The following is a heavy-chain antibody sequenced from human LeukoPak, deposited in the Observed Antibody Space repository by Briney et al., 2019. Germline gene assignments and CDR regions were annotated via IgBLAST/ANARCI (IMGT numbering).Heavy chain of an antibody. CDR2: ISGSGGST. Sequence: GGSLRLSCAASGFTFSNYGMNWVRQAPGKGLEWVSGISGSGGSTYYADSVKGRFTISRDNSRNTLYLQMNGLTVEDTAVYYCAKQGFVVVVGASHNYYYMDVWGKGTTVTVSS. CDR3: AKQGFVVVVGASHNYYYMDV. CDR1: GFTFSNYG. V-gene: IGHV3-23*01. D-gene: IGHD2-15*01. J-gene: IGHJ6*03.